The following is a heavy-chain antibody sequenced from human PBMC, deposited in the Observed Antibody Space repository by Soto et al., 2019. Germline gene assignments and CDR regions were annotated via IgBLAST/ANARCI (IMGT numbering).Heavy chain of an antibody. V-gene: IGHV3-30*03. J-gene: IGHJ4*02. CDR2: ISYDGSNK. D-gene: IGHD1-1*01. CDR1: GFTFSSYG. CDR3: ARYNHGAYFDY. Sequence: QVQLVESGGGVGQPGRSLRLSCAASGFTFSSYGMHWVRQAPGKGLEWVAVISYDGSNKYYADSVKGRFTISRDNSKNTLYLQMNSLRAEDTAVYYCARYNHGAYFDYWGQGTLVTVSS.